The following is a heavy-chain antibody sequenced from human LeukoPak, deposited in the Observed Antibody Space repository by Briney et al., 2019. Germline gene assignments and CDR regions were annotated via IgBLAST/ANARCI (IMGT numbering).Heavy chain of an antibody. CDR2: IRYDGSNK. CDR1: GFTFSSYG. CDR3: AKDPIAAPPMDYYYMDV. D-gene: IGHD6-6*01. J-gene: IGHJ6*03. Sequence: GGSLRLSCAASGFTFSSYGMHWVRQAPGKGLEWVAFIRYDGSNKYYADSVKGRFTISRDNSKNTLYLQMNSLRAEDTAVYYCAKDPIAAPPMDYYYMDVWGKGTTVTVSS. V-gene: IGHV3-30*02.